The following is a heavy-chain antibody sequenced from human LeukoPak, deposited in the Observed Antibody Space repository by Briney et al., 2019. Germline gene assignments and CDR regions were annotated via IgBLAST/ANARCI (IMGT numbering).Heavy chain of an antibody. Sequence: ASVKVSCKASGYTFTSYCMHWVRQAPGQGLEGMGINNPSGGSTSYAQKFQGRVTMTRDTSTSTVYMELSSLRSEDTAVYYCAYSSGWYDAFDIWGQGTMVTVSS. CDR3: AYSSGWYDAFDI. V-gene: IGHV1-46*01. CDR2: NNPSGGST. J-gene: IGHJ3*02. CDR1: GYTFTSYC. D-gene: IGHD6-19*01.